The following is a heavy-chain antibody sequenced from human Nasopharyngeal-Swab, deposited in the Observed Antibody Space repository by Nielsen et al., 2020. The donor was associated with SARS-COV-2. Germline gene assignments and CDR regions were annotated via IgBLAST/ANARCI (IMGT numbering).Heavy chain of an antibody. CDR3: VRDVIATVTTPPDY. V-gene: IGHV3-7*01. CDR1: GFTISSYW. D-gene: IGHD4-17*01. J-gene: IGHJ4*02. Sequence: GESLKISCAASGFTISSYWMSWVHQAPGKGLEWVANIKQDGGEKNYVDPVKGRFTISIDNAKNSLYLQMNTLRAEDTAVYYCVRDVIATVTTPPDYWGQGTLVTVSS. CDR2: IKQDGGEK.